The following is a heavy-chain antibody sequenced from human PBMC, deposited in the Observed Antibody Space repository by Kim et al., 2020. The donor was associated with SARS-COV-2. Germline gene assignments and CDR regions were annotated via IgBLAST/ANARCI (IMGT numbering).Heavy chain of an antibody. Sequence: NYAQKFQGRVTMTRDTSISTAYMELSRLRSDDTAVYYCARVKRPIAALDYWGQGTLVTVSS. CDR3: ARVKRPIAALDY. D-gene: IGHD6-25*01. J-gene: IGHJ4*02. V-gene: IGHV1-2*02.